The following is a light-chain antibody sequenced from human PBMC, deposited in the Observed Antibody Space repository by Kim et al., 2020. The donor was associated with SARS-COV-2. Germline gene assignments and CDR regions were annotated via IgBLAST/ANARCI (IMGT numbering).Light chain of an antibody. Sequence: VSPGERATLSCRASQSISSNLAWYQQIPGQAPRLLIYGASTRATATPHRFSGSGSGTEFTLTISNLQPKEFAIYYCHQYNKWPWTFGQGTKVDIK. CDR3: HQYNKWPWT. J-gene: IGKJ1*01. V-gene: IGKV3-15*01. CDR2: GAS. CDR1: QSISSN.